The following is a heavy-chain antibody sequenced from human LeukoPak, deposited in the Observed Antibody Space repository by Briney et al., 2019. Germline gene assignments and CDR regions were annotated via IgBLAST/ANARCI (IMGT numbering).Heavy chain of an antibody. Sequence: GRSLRLSCAASGFTFSSYAMHWVRQAPGKGLEWVAVMSYDGSNKYYADSVKGRFTISRDNSKNTLYLQMNSLRAEDTAVYYCARDRHYGSGSYYDYWGQGTLVTVSS. D-gene: IGHD3-10*01. CDR3: ARDRHYGSGSYYDY. CDR2: MSYDGSNK. J-gene: IGHJ4*02. V-gene: IGHV3-30*04. CDR1: GFTFSSYA.